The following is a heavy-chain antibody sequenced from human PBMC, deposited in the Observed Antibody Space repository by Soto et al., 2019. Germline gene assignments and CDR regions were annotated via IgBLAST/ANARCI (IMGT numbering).Heavy chain of an antibody. CDR3: ATDSRNVGIGYFDS. CDR2: IVSGGST. J-gene: IGHJ4*02. CDR1: GFKVGSSY. V-gene: IGHV3-53*01. D-gene: IGHD1-26*01. Sequence: GGSLRLSCADSGFKVGSSYVTWVRQAPGEGLEWVSVIVSGGSTHYADSVTGRFTVSRDVSNNTVYLHMSSLRAEDTAVYFCATDSRNVGIGYFDSWGLGTLVTVSS.